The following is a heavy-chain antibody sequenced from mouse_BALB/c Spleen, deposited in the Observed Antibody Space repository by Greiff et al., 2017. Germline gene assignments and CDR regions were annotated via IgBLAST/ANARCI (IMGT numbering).Heavy chain of an antibody. J-gene: IGHJ1*01. CDR2: INSNGGST. Sequence: EVHLVESGGGLVQPGGSLKLSCAASGFTFSSYGMSWVRQTPDKRLELVATINSNGGSTYYPDSVKGRFTISRDNAKNTLYLQMSSLKSEDTAMYYCARDSPYYGNYGRYFDVWGAGTTVTVSS. CDR1: GFTFSSYG. V-gene: IGHV5-6-3*01. CDR3: ARDSPYYGNYGRYFDV. D-gene: IGHD2-10*01.